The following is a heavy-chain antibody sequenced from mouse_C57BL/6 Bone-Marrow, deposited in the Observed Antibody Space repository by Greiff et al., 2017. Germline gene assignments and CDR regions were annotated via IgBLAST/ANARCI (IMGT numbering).Heavy chain of an antibody. Sequence: EVQGVESGGDLVKPGGSLKLSCAASGFTFSSYGMSWVRQTPDKRLEWVATISSGGSYTYYPDSVKGRFTISRDKAKNTLYLQMSSLKSEDTAMYYCARGGGDWFAYGGQGTLVTVSA. V-gene: IGHV5-6*01. J-gene: IGHJ3*01. D-gene: IGHD1-1*02. CDR3: ARGGGDWFAY. CDR2: ISSGGSYT. CDR1: GFTFSSYG.